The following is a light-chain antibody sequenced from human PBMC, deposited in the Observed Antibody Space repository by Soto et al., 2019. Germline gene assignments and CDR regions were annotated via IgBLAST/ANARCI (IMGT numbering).Light chain of an antibody. CDR1: QSVSSN. Sequence: EIVMTQSPATLSVSPGERATLSCRASQSVSSNLAWYQQKPGQAPRLLIYGASARATGFPARFSASGSGTEFTLTISSLQSEDFAVYYCQQYNNWPWTFGQGTKV. CDR2: GAS. V-gene: IGKV3-15*01. CDR3: QQYNNWPWT. J-gene: IGKJ1*01.